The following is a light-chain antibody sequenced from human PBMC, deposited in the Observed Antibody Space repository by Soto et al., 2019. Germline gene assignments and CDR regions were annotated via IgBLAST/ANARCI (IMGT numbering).Light chain of an antibody. J-gene: IGLJ2*01. CDR1: SSNIGAGYD. V-gene: IGLV1-40*01. CDR3: QSYDSSLSGSV. CDR2: GNN. Sequence: QSVLTQPPSVSGAPGQRVTISCTGSSSNIGAGYDVHWYQQLPGTPPKLLIYGNNNRPSGVPDRFSGSKSGTSASLAITGLHTEDEADYYCQSYDSSLSGSVFGGGTKLTVL.